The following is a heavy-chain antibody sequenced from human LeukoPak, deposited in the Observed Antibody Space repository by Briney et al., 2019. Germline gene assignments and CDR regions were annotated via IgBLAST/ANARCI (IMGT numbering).Heavy chain of an antibody. V-gene: IGHV3-23*01. CDR1: GFTFSSYA. Sequence: TGGSLRLSCVASGFTFSSYAMSWVRQAPGKGLEWVSAISGSGGSTYYADSVKGRFTISRDNSKNTLYLQMNSLRAEDTAVYYCAKGSVSGYCSSTSCYSNFDYWGQGTLVTVSS. CDR3: AKGSVSGYCSSTSCYSNFDY. J-gene: IGHJ4*02. CDR2: ISGSGGST. D-gene: IGHD2-2*01.